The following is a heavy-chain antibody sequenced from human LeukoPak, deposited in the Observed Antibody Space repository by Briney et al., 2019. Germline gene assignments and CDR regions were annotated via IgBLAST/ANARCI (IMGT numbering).Heavy chain of an antibody. D-gene: IGHD1-26*01. CDR2: IYYSGST. J-gene: IGHJ5*02. V-gene: IGHV4-59*01. CDR3: ARVHSGRTQFDP. CDR1: GGSISSYY. Sequence: SETLSLTCTVSGGSISSYYWSWIRQLPGKGLEWIGYIYYSGSTNYNPSLKSRVTISVDTSKNQFSLKLSSVTAADTAVYYCARVHSGRTQFDPWGQGTLVTVSS.